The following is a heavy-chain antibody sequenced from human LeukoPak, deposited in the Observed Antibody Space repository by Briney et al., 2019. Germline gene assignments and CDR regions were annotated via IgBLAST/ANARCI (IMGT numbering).Heavy chain of an antibody. Sequence: GESLKISCKGSGYSFTRYWIGWVRQMPAKGLESMGIIFPGDSDTRYSPPFQGQVTISADKSITTAYLQWSSLKASDTAMYYCARRWEGTFDIWGQGTMVTVSS. D-gene: IGHD1-26*01. CDR1: GYSFTRYW. J-gene: IGHJ3*02. CDR3: ARRWEGTFDI. V-gene: IGHV5-51*01. CDR2: IFPGDSDT.